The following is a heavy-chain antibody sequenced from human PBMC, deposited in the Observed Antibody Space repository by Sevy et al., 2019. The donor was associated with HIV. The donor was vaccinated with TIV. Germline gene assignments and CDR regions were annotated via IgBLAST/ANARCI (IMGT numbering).Heavy chain of an antibody. V-gene: IGHV3-30*18. Sequence: GGSLRLSCVVSGIIFTSSGMHWVRQAPGKGLEWVAVISYHGRDKFYADSVKGRFTISRDNSKNILYLQMNGLRIEDTAAYYCAKDFTGYNGMDVWGQGTMVTVSS. CDR1: GIIFTSSG. J-gene: IGHJ6*02. D-gene: IGHD3-9*01. CDR2: ISYHGRDK. CDR3: AKDFTGYNGMDV.